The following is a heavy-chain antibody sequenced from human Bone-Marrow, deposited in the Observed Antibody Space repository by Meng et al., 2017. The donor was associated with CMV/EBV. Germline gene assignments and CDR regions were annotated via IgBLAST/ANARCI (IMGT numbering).Heavy chain of an antibody. CDR1: GFTFSSYS. CDR3: ARDRISPHYDFWSGSSSSYYGMDV. CDR2: ISSSSSTI. D-gene: IGHD3-3*01. Sequence: GGSLRLSCAASGFTFSSYSMNWVRQAPGKGLEWVSYISSSSSTIYYADSVKGRFTISRDNAKNSLYLQMNSLRAEDTAVYYCARDRISPHYDFWSGSSSSYYGMDVWGQGTTVTVSS. J-gene: IGHJ6*02. V-gene: IGHV3-48*04.